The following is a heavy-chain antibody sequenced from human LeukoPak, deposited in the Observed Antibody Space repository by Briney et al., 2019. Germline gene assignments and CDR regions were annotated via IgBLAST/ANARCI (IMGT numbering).Heavy chain of an antibody. Sequence: GGSLRLSCAASGFTFSSHRMHWVRQAPGKGLVWVSCVSTDGSTTNYADSVKGRFTISRDNARNTLYLQMNSLRVEDTAVYYCARDTNGLAYWGLGTRVTVSS. CDR1: GFTFSSHR. CDR3: ARDTNGLAY. V-gene: IGHV3-74*01. D-gene: IGHD2-8*01. J-gene: IGHJ4*02. CDR2: VSTDGSTT.